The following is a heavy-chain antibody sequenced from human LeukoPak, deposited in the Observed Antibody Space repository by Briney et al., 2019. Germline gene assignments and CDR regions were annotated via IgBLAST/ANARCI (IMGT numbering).Heavy chain of an antibody. V-gene: IGHV4-61*03. CDR1: GGSISSGGYY. CDR3: ARHPFATPFDY. D-gene: IGHD2-15*01. Sequence: SQTLSLTCTVSGGSISSGGYYWSWIRQPPGQGLEWIGYMYETGHTMYNSSLKSRATMSLDTSKNHFSLRLTFVTAADTAVYCARHPFATPFDYWGPGTLVTVSS. J-gene: IGHJ4*02. CDR2: MYETGHT.